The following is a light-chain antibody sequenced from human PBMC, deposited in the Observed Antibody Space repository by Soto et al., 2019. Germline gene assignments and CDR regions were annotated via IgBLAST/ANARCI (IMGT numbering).Light chain of an antibody. CDR3: QQYGGSPGFT. CDR2: GAS. V-gene: IGKV3-20*01. J-gene: IGKJ3*01. CDR1: QTACSNC. Sequence: EIVLTQSPGTLSLSPGERATLSCRASQTACSNCLAWYQQKPGQAPRLLISGASNRATGIPDRFSGSGSGTDFILTISRLEPEDFAVYYCQQYGGSPGFTFGPGTRVDIK.